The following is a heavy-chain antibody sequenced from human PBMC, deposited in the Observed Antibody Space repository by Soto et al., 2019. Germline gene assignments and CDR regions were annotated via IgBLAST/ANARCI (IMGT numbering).Heavy chain of an antibody. V-gene: IGHV4-34*01. D-gene: IGHD6-13*01. Sequence: SETLSLTCAVYGGSFSGYYWSWIRQPPGKGLEWIGEISHSGSTSYNPSLKSRVTISVDTSKNQFSLKLSSVTAADTAVYYCARGRRSSSSGWFDPWGQGTLVTVSS. J-gene: IGHJ5*02. CDR2: ISHSGST. CDR1: GGSFSGYY. CDR3: ARGRRSSSSGWFDP.